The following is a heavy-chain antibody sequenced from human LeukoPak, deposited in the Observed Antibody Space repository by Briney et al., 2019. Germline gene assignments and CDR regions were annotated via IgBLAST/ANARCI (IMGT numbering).Heavy chain of an antibody. D-gene: IGHD2-15*01. CDR3: ARDSTQPGPVEVAATYAGFDY. Sequence: PGGSLRLSCAASGFTFDDYGMSWVRQAPGKGLEWVSTINWNGGSTGYADSVKGRFTISRDNAKNSLYLQMNSLRVEDTALYYCARDSTQPGPVEVAATYAGFDYWGQGTLVTVSS. V-gene: IGHV3-20*04. J-gene: IGHJ4*02. CDR2: INWNGGST. CDR1: GFTFDDYG.